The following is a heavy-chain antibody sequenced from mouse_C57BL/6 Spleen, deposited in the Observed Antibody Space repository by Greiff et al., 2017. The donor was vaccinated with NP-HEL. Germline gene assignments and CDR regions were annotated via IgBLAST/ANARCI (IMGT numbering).Heavy chain of an antibody. CDR2: ISSGSSTI. Sequence: EVKVEESGGGLVKPGGSLKLSCAASGFTFSDYGMHWVRQAPEKGLEWVAYISSGSSTIYYADTVKGRFTISRDNAKNTLFLQMTSLRSEDTAMYYCARDYGNDYYAMDYWGQGTSVTVSS. V-gene: IGHV5-17*01. CDR1: GFTFSDYG. CDR3: ARDYGNDYYAMDY. D-gene: IGHD2-1*01. J-gene: IGHJ4*01.